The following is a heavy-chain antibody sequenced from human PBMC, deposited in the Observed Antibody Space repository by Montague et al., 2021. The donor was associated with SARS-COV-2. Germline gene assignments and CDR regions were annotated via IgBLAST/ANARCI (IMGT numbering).Heavy chain of an antibody. Sequence: SETLSLTCTVSGGSISSSSYYWGWIRQPPGKGLEWIGEINHSGSTNYNPSLKSRVTISVDTSKNQFSLKLSSVTAADTAVYYCARGGWEWHVRARCYYYYGMDVWGQGTTVTVSS. CDR1: GGSISSSSYY. V-gene: IGHV4-39*07. CDR2: INHSGST. D-gene: IGHD1-26*01. CDR3: ARGGWEWHVRARCYYYYGMDV. J-gene: IGHJ6*02.